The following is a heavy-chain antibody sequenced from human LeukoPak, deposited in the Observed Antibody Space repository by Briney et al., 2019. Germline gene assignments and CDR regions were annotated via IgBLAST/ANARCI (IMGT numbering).Heavy chain of an antibody. CDR3: AKEVDTMVRGVLGE. Sequence: GGSLRLSCAASGFTVSSNYMSWVRQAPGKGLEWVSVIYSGGSTYYADSVKGRFTISRDNSKNTLYLQMNSLRAEDTAVYYCAKEVDTMVRGVLGEWGQGTLVTVSS. CDR1: GFTVSSNY. D-gene: IGHD3-10*01. CDR2: IYSGGST. V-gene: IGHV3-53*01. J-gene: IGHJ4*02.